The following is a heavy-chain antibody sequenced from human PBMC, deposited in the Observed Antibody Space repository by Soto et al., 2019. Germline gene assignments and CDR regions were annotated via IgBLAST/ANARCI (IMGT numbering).Heavy chain of an antibody. J-gene: IGHJ4*02. CDR3: ARVATRNNIDD. CDR2: IYSGGST. CDR1: GFIDGSNY. Sequence: GGSPSLSCAASGFIDGSNYLSWVRQAPGKGLEWVSVIYSGGSTFYADSVKGRFTISRDNSKNTLSLQMNSLRAEDTAVYYCARVATRNNIDDWGQGTLVTVSS. V-gene: IGHV3-66*01. D-gene: IGHD5-12*01.